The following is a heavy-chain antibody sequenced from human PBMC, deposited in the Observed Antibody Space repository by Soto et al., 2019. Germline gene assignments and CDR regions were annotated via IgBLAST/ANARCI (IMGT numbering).Heavy chain of an antibody. CDR3: ARDQSYLLNGPAEYYFDY. CDR2: IWYDGSNK. D-gene: IGHD1-1*01. CDR1: GFTFSSYG. V-gene: IGHV3-33*01. Sequence: QVQLVESGGGVVQPGRSLRLSCAASGFTFSSYGMHWVRQAPGKGLEWVAVIWYDGSNKYYADSVKGRFTISRDNSKNTLYLQMNSLRAEDTAVYYCARDQSYLLNGPAEYYFDYWGQGTLVTVSS. J-gene: IGHJ4*02.